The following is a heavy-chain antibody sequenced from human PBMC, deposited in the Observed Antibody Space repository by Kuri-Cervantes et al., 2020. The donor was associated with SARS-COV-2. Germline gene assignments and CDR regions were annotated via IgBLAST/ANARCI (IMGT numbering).Heavy chain of an antibody. CDR3: ARSTPSRRLVVISQGGAFDI. CDR1: GYTFTGYY. CDR2: INPNSGGT. J-gene: IGHJ3*02. Sequence: ASVNVSCKASGYTFTGYYMHWVRQAPGQGLEWMGWINPNSGGTNYAQKFQGWVTMTRDTSISTVYMELSRLRSDDTAVYYCARSTPSRRLVVISQGGAFDIWGQGTMVTVSS. D-gene: IGHD3-22*01. V-gene: IGHV1-2*04.